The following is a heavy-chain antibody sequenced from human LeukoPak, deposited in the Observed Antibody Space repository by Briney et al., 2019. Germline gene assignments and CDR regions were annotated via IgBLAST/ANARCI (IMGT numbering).Heavy chain of an antibody. CDR1: GFTFSIYA. V-gene: IGHV3-23*01. D-gene: IGHD1-26*01. Sequence: GGSLRLSCAASGFTFSIYAMSWVRQAPGKGLEWVSAISGSGGSTYYADSVKGRFTISRDNSKNTLYLQMNSLRAEDTAVYYCAKDGGEWERYFDYWGQGTLVTVSS. CDR2: ISGSGGST. CDR3: AKDGGEWERYFDY. J-gene: IGHJ4*02.